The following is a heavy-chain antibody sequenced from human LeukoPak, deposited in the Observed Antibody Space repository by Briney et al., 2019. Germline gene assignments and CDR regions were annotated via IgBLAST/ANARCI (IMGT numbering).Heavy chain of an antibody. D-gene: IGHD1-7*01. CDR3: ARELELDAFDI. CDR1: GGSISSGSYY. V-gene: IGHV4-30-2*01. CDR2: IYHSGST. Sequence: SQSLSLTCTVSGGSISSGSYYWSWIRQPPGKGLEWIGYIYHSGSTYYNPSLKSRVTISVDRSKNQFSLKLSSVTAADTAVYYCARELELDAFDIWGQGTMVTVSS. J-gene: IGHJ3*02.